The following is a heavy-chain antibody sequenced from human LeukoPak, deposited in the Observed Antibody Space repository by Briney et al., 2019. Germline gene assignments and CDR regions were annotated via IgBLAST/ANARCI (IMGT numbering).Heavy chain of an antibody. CDR2: INHSGGT. V-gene: IGHV4-34*01. D-gene: IGHD5-12*01. Sequence: SETLSLTCVVYGGSFSGYYWSRIRQPPGKGLEWIGEINHSGGTNYNPSLKSRVTISVDTSKIQFSLKLSSVTAADTAVYYCARERRQRGYSGYDPHTYYFDYWGQGTLVTVSS. J-gene: IGHJ4*02. CDR3: ARERRQRGYSGYDPHTYYFDY. CDR1: GGSFSGYY.